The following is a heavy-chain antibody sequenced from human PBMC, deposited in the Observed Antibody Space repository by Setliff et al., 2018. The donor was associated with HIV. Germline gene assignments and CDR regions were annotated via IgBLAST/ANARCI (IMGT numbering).Heavy chain of an antibody. CDR2: MYYTGSS. Sequence: PSETLSLTCTVSGGSVSSSTTYYWGWIRQPPGKGLEWIGSMYYTGSSYYNPSLKSRVTISVDTSKNQFSLKVNSVTATDTAVYYCASHSGGWNYYLDYLGQGTLVTVSS. V-gene: IGHV4-39*01. J-gene: IGHJ4*02. D-gene: IGHD6-19*01. CDR1: GGSVSSSTTYY. CDR3: ASHSGGWNYYLDY.